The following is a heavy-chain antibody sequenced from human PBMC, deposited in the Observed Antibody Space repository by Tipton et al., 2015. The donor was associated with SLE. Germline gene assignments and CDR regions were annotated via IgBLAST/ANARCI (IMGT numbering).Heavy chain of an antibody. CDR1: GLTFSSFA. CDR2: ISGSGGST. D-gene: IGHD6-19*01. CDR3: AKGDIAVAGEEGFDI. V-gene: IGHV3-23*01. J-gene: IGHJ3*02. Sequence: GSLRLSCAASGLTFSSFAMSWVRQAPGEGLEWVSSISGSGGSTYHADSVKGRFTISRDNSKNNLFLQMNRLRVEDTAVYYCAKGDIAVAGEEGFDIWGQGTVVTVSS.